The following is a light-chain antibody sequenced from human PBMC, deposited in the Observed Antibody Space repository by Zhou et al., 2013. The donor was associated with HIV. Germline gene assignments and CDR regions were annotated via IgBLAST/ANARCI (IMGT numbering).Light chain of an antibody. CDR1: LTIYTY. CDR3: QQSFTTPRT. CDR2: AAS. J-gene: IGKJ1*01. Sequence: DIQMTQSPSSLSASVGDRVTITCRASLTIYTYLNWYQKKPGKAPKLLIYAASDLQSGVPSRFSGSISGTDFTLTISSLQPEDFATYYCQQSFTTPRTFGQGTKVEIK. V-gene: IGKV1-39*01.